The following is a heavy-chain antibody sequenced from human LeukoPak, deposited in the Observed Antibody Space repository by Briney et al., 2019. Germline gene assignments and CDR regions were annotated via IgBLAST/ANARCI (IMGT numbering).Heavy chain of an antibody. J-gene: IGHJ5*02. D-gene: IGHD2-15*01. CDR3: GRGGGSSMSFRFVP. Sequence: SETLSLTCTVYGGFISSYYWSWIRQPPGKGLEWIGYIYYSGSTNYNPSLKSRVTISVDTSKNQFSLKLSSVTAADTGVYYCGRGGGSSMSFRFVPWGQGTLVTVSS. CDR2: IYYSGST. V-gene: IGHV4-59*01. CDR1: GGFISSYY.